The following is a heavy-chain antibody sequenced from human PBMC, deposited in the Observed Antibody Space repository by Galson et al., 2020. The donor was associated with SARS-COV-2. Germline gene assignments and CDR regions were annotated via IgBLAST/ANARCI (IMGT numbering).Heavy chain of an antibody. CDR1: GASISSTNW. V-gene: IGHV4-4*02. Sequence: GSLRLSCAVSGASISSTNWWSWVRQSPGKGLEWLGEVYHSGSTNYNPSLKSRVTFSVDKSKNQFSLTLTSVTAADTAVYYCARDLGPMEASDAYDIWGQGTMVTVSS. D-gene: IGHD1-1*01. CDR3: ARDLGPMEASDAYDI. CDR2: VYHSGST. J-gene: IGHJ3*02.